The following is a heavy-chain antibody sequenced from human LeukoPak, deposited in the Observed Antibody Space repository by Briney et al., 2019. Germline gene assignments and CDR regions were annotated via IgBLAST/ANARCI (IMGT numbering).Heavy chain of an antibody. J-gene: IGHJ1*01. V-gene: IGHV1-46*01. D-gene: IGHD4-23*01. CDR3: ARDFSLTVAENFQH. CDR1: GYTFTSYY. Sequence: ASVKVSCKTSGYTFTSYYTHWVRQAPGQGLEWMGIINPSGGGTSYAQEFQGRVTMTRDTSTSTVYMELSSLRSEDTAVYYCARDFSLTVAENFQHWGQGTLVTVSS. CDR2: INPSGGGT.